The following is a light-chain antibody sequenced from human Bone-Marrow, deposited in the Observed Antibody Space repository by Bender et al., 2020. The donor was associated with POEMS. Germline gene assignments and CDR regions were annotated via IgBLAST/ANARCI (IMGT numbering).Light chain of an antibody. CDR3: AVWDDSLNGWV. Sequence: QSVLTQPPSASGTPGQRVTISCSGGSSNIGAHAVNWYQHLPGTAPKLLIYSSHRRPSEVPDRFSGSRSGTSASLASGWLQAGGEADCYCAVWDDSLNGWVFGGGAKLTVL. CDR2: SSH. CDR1: SSNIGAHA. V-gene: IGLV1-44*01. J-gene: IGLJ3*02.